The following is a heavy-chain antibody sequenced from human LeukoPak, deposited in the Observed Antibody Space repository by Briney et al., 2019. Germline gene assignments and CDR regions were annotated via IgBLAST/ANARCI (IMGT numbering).Heavy chain of an antibody. J-gene: IGHJ4*02. Sequence: GGSPRLSCAASGFTFSSYWMHWVRQAPGKGLVWVSRINSDGSSTSYADSVKGRFTISRDNAKNTLYLQMNSLRAEDTALYHCARKGLGGELGGFDSWGQGTLVTVSS. CDR2: INSDGSST. V-gene: IGHV3-74*01. CDR3: ARKGLGGELGGFDS. CDR1: GFTFSSYW. D-gene: IGHD1-26*01.